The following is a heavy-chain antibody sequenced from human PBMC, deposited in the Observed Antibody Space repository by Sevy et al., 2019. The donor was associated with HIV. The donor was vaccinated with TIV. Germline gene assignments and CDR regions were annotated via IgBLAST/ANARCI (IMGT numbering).Heavy chain of an antibody. CDR1: GGSISGYY. Sequence: SETLSLTCTVSGGSISGYYWSWIRQPPGKGLEWIGYIFYSRSTNYNPSLKTRATISVDTSKNQFSLKLTSVTAADTAVYYCARAAPSYYYGVDVWGRGTTVTVSS. CDR2: IFYSRST. V-gene: IGHV4-59*01. J-gene: IGHJ6*02. CDR3: ARAAPSYYYGVDV.